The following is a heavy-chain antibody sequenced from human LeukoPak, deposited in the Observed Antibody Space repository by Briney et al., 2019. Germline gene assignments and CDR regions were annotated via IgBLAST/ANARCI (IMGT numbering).Heavy chain of an antibody. CDR1: GFTFSSYS. CDR3: ARSGDIDNWFDP. J-gene: IGHJ5*02. D-gene: IGHD2-15*01. Sequence: PGGSLRLTCAASGFTFSSYSMNWVRQAPGKGLEWVSSISSSSYIYYADSVKGRFTISRDNAKNSLYLQMNSLRAEDTAVCYCARSGDIDNWFDPWGQGTLVTVSS. V-gene: IGHV3-21*01. CDR2: ISSSSYI.